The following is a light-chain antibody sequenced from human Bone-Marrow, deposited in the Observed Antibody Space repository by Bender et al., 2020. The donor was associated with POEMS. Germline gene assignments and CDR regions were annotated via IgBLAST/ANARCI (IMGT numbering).Light chain of an antibody. V-gene: IGLV1-40*01. J-gene: IGLJ2*01. Sequence: SVLTQPPAVSGAPGQRVTISCTGSSSNIGAAYDVHWYQQIPGTAPRLLIFGNSDRPSGVPDRFTGSKSGNTASLTISGLQAEDEADYYCCSYAGRYTFVIFGGGTKLTVL. CDR1: SSNIGAAYD. CDR2: GNS. CDR3: CSYAGRYTFVI.